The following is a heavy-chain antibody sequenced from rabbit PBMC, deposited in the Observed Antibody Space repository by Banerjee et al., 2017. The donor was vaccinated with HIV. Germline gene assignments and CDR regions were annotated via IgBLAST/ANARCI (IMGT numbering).Heavy chain of an antibody. J-gene: IGHJ4*01. CDR2: IDTSSGST. CDR3: ARGLYAGYADYGYYFNL. CDR1: GFSFSSSYY. V-gene: IGHV1S40*01. Sequence: QSLEESGGDLVKPGASLTLTCTASGFSFSSSYYMCWVRQAPGKGLELIACIDTSSGSTSYASWAKGRFTISKTSSTTVTLQMTSLTAADTATYFCARGLYAGYADYGYYFNLWGPGTLVTDS. D-gene: IGHD7-1*01.